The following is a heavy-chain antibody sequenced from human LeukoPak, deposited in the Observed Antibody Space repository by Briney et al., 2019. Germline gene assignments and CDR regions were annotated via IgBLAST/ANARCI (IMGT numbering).Heavy chain of an antibody. CDR3: AKDGVFDY. Sequence: PGGSLRLSCAASGFTFSSYAMSWVRQAPGKGQEWVSTISGGSGTTYYADSVKGRFTISRDNSRNTLYLQMNGLRAEDTALYYCAKDGVFDYWGQGTLVAVSS. J-gene: IGHJ4*02. V-gene: IGHV3-23*01. CDR1: GFTFSSYA. CDR2: ISGGSGTT.